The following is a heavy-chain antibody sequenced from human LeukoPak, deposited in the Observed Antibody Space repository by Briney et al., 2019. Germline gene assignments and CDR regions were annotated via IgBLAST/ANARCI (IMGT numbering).Heavy chain of an antibody. CDR3: ARAASSGPLFTYHMDV. Sequence: PSETLSLTCSVSGASISSSDYYWGWIRQPPGKGLEWIGTIYHSGSTYYNPSLKSRVTISVDTSKNQFSLKLSSVTAAGTAVYYCARAASSGPLFTYHMDVWGKGTTVTVSS. V-gene: IGHV4-39*01. D-gene: IGHD3-22*01. J-gene: IGHJ6*03. CDR2: IYHSGST. CDR1: GASISSSDYY.